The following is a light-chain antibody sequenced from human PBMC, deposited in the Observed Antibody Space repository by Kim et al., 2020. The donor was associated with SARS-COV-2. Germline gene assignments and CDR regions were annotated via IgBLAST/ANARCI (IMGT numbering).Light chain of an antibody. CDR3: QQFNSYPYT. J-gene: IGKJ2*01. Sequence: DIQMTQSPSTLSAFVGDRVIITCRASQTINGYLAWYQQKPGTAPKVLNYRASSLKSGVPSRFSVSASETEFTLTINSLQPDDFATYYCQQFNSYPYTFGQGTKLEI. V-gene: IGKV1-5*03. CDR1: QTINGY. CDR2: RAS.